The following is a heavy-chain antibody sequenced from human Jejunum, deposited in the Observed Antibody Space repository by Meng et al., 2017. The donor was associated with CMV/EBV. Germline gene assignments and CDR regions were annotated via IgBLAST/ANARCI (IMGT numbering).Heavy chain of an antibody. V-gene: IGHV3-21*01. CDR2: ISISGYR. D-gene: IGHD1-26*01. Sequence: AGFSFSNYMMNWVRQAPGKGLEWVSSISISGYRYYADSVKGRFTISRDDAESSLFLQMNSLGAEDTAVYYCARVLKGGTYFDNWGQGTQVTVSS. CDR3: ARVLKGGTYFDN. J-gene: IGHJ4*02. CDR1: GFSFSNYM.